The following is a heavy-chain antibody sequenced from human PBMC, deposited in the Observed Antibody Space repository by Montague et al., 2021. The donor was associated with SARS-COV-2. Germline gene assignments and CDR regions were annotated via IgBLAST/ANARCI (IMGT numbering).Heavy chain of an antibody. CDR2: IHGRGDGT. D-gene: IGHD3-16*01. V-gene: IGHV3-23*01. CDR3: AKVGDHVWPAHFDY. Sequence: SLRLSCAASGFTFSSHGMYWVRQPPGKGLEWVSEIHGRGDGTYYADSVKGRFTISRDNSKNTLHLQMNSLRAEDTAVYYCAKVGDHVWPAHFDYWGQGTLVTVSS. J-gene: IGHJ4*02. CDR1: GFTFSSHG.